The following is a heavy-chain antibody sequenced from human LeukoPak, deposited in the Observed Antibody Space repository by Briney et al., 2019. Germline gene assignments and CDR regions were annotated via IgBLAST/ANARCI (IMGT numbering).Heavy chain of an antibody. CDR2: MNPNSGNT. CDR1: GYTFKNYD. CDR3: ARATPGGLHGYSFDY. D-gene: IGHD5-24*01. J-gene: IGHJ4*02. V-gene: IGHV1-8*02. Sequence: GASVKVSCKDSGYTFKNYDINWVRQATGQGLEWMGWMNPNSGNTGFAQKFQDRVSMTRDTSINTAYMELTSLRSGDTAVYYCARATPGGLHGYSFDYWGQGTVVTVYS.